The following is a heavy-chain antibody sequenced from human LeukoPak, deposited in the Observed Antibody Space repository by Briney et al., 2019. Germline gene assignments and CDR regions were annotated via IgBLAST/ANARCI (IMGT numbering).Heavy chain of an antibody. D-gene: IGHD5-18*01. J-gene: IGHJ6*04. V-gene: IGHV3-48*03. CDR1: GFTFSSYE. CDR2: ISSSGSTI. CDR3: AESGYSYGYGGMDV. Sequence: GGSLRLSCAASGFTFSSYEMNWVRQAPGKGLDWVSYISSSGSTIYYADSVKGRFTISRDNAKNSLYLQMNGLRAEDTAVYYCAESGYSYGYGGMDVWGKGTTVTVSS.